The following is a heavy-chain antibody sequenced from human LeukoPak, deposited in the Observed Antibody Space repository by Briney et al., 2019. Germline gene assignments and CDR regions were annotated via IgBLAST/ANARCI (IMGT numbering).Heavy chain of an antibody. CDR2: IYSGGST. CDR3: ARVDGDGYKSSAFDY. Sequence: GGSLRLSCAASGFTFSSYGMHWVRQAPGKGLEWVSVIYSGGSTDYADSVKGRFTISRDNSKNTLYLQMNSLRAEDTAVYYCARVDGDGYKSSAFDYWGQGTLVTVSS. D-gene: IGHD5-24*01. V-gene: IGHV3-66*01. CDR1: GFTFSSYG. J-gene: IGHJ4*02.